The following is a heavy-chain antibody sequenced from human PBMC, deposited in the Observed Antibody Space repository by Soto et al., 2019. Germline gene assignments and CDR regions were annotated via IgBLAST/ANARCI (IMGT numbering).Heavy chain of an antibody. Sequence: EVQLVESGGGLVQPGGSLRLSCAASGFTFSSYWMHWVRQAPGKGLVWVSRVNSDGSSASYADSVKGRFTISRDNAKNTLYLQMDGLRAEDTAVYYCARDETALAHIVVVTAPDAFDIWGQGTMVTVSS. CDR2: VNSDGSSA. J-gene: IGHJ3*02. CDR3: ARDETALAHIVVVTAPDAFDI. CDR1: GFTFSSYW. V-gene: IGHV3-74*01. D-gene: IGHD2-21*02.